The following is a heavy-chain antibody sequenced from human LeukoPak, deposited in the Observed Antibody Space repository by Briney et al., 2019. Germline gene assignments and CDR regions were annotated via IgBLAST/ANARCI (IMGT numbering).Heavy chain of an antibody. CDR3: ASYSGPTIEFDY. D-gene: IGHD6-19*01. CDR1: GFTFSSFD. V-gene: IGHV3-30-3*01. J-gene: IGHJ4*02. CDR2: TSYDGSKK. Sequence: GGSLRLSCEASGFTFSSFDMHWVRQAPGKGLEWVAVTSYDGSKKYYADSVKGRFTISRDNSKITLYLQMNSLRAEDTAVYYCASYSGPTIEFDYWGQGTLVTVSS.